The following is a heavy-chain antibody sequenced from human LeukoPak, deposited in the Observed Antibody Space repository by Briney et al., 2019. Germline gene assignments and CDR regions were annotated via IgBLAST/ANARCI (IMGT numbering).Heavy chain of an antibody. J-gene: IGHJ1*01. CDR2: IYYSGRN. CDR3: ARRRYYDSSGYLE. V-gene: IGHV4-39*01. CDR1: GGSVSRSDSY. Sequence: SETLSLTCTVSGGSVSRSDSYWDWLRQPPGKGLEWLGSIYYSGRNYYSPSLKSRVTLSVDMSNNQFSLTLSSVTAADTALYLCARRRYYDSSGYLEWGQGTLVTVSS. D-gene: IGHD3-22*01.